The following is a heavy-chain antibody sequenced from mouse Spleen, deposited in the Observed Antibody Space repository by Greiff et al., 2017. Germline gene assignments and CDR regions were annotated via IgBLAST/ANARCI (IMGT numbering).Heavy chain of an antibody. CDR1: GFTFSSYA. J-gene: IGHJ3*01. CDR3: ARETARASWFAY. Sequence: EVQVVESGGGLVKPGGSLKLSCAASGFTFSSYAMSWVRQTPEKRLEWVATISSGGSYTYYPDSVKGRFTISRDNARNTLYLQMSSLRSEDTAMYYCARETARASWFAYWRQGTLVTVSA. D-gene: IGHD3-2*01. V-gene: IGHV5-9-3*01. CDR2: ISSGGSYT.